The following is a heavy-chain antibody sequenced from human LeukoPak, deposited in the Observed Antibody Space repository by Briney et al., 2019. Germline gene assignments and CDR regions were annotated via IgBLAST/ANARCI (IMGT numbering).Heavy chain of an antibody. J-gene: IGHJ6*02. Sequence: ASVKVSCKTSGYTFTSYGITWVRQAPGQGLEWMAYISPNNGKTNYARNLQGRVTMTTDASTSTAYLELRSLISDDTAVYYCATKGSTSDYYGIDVWGQGTSVTVSS. CDR3: ATKGSTSDYYGIDV. CDR2: ISPNNGKT. D-gene: IGHD6-6*01. V-gene: IGHV1-18*01. CDR1: GYTFTSYG.